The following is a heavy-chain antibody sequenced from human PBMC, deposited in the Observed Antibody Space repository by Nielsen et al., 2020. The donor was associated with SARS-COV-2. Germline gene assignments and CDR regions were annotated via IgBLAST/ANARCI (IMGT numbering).Heavy chain of an antibody. J-gene: IGHJ4*02. CDR1: GFTFSSYA. CDR2: ISYDGSNK. V-gene: IGHV3-30*04. CDR3: AKDITYYYDSSGLDY. Sequence: GGSLRLSCAASGFTFSSYAMHWVRQAPGKGLEWVAVISYDGSNKYYADSVKGRFTISRDNSKNTLYLQMNSLRAEDTAVYYYAKDITYYYDSSGLDYWGQGTLVTVSS. D-gene: IGHD3-22*01.